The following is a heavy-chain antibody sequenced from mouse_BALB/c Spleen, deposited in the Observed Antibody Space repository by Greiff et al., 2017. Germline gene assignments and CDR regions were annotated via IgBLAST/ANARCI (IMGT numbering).Heavy chain of an antibody. CDR2: IYPGSGNT. CDR3: AREGFYAMDY. V-gene: IGHV1-77*01. J-gene: IGHJ4*01. Sequence: QVQLQQSGAELARPGASVKLSCKASGYTFTDYYINWVKQRTGQGLEWIGAIYPGSGNTYYNEKFKGKATLTADKSSSTAYMQLSSLTSEDSAVYFCAREGFYAMDYWGQGTSVTVSS. CDR1: GYTFTDYY.